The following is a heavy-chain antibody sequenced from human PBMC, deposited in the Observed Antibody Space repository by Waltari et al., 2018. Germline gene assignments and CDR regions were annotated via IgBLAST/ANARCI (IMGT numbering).Heavy chain of an antibody. D-gene: IGHD6-6*01. V-gene: IGHV1-24*01. CDR3: ATGGAAPRTFDY. CDR2: FDPEDGET. J-gene: IGHJ4*02. Sequence: QVQLVQSGAEVKKPGASVKVSCKVSGYTLTDLSMHWVRQAPGKGLEWMGGFDPEDGETIDAQKFQGRVTMTEDTSTDTAYMELSSLRSEDTAVYYCATGGAAPRTFDYWGQGTLVTVSS. CDR1: GYTLTDLS.